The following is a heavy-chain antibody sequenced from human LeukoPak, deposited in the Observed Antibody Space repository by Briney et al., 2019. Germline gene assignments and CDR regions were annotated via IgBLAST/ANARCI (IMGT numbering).Heavy chain of an antibody. V-gene: IGHV4-34*01. Sequence: SETLSLTCAVYGGSFSGYYWSWIRQPPGKGLEWNGEINHSGSTNYNPSLKSRVTISVDTSKNQFSLKLSSVTAADTAVYYCARVRVGVLLWFGELDYWGQGTLVTVSS. CDR1: GGSFSGYY. D-gene: IGHD3-10*01. CDR2: INHSGST. CDR3: ARVRVGVLLWFGELDY. J-gene: IGHJ4*02.